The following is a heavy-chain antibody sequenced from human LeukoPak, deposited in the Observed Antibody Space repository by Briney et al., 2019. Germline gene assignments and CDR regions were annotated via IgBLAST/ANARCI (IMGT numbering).Heavy chain of an antibody. J-gene: IGHJ4*02. Sequence: GGSLRLSGAASGFTYTKHAMHWVRQAPGKGLEWVAVISYDGSNKKYADSVKGRFTISRDNSKNTLYLQMNSLRAEDTAVYYCAREGGEWELLRTFDYWGQGTLVTVSS. CDR1: GFTYTKHA. CDR2: ISYDGSNK. V-gene: IGHV3-30*04. D-gene: IGHD1-26*01. CDR3: AREGGEWELLRTFDY.